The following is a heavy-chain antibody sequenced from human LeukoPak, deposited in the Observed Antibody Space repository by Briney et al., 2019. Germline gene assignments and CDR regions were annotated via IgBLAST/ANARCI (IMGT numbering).Heavy chain of an antibody. D-gene: IGHD3-10*01. Sequence: PSETPSLTCAVYGGSFSGYYWSWIRQPPGKGLEWIGEINHSGSTNYNPSLKSRVTISVDTSKNQFSLKLSSVTAADTAVYYCARVGSYGSGSYYKTDAFDIWGQGTMVTVSS. J-gene: IGHJ3*02. CDR2: INHSGST. V-gene: IGHV4-34*01. CDR3: ARVGSYGSGSYYKTDAFDI. CDR1: GGSFSGYY.